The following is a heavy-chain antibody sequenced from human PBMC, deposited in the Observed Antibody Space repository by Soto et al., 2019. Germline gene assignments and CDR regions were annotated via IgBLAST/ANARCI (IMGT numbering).Heavy chain of an antibody. Sequence: ASVKVSCKASGYTFTSYGISWVRQAPGQGLEWMGWISAYNGNTNYAQKLQGRVTMTTDTSTSTAYMELRSLRSDDTAVYYCARDSSRGLTGYYIGWFDPWGQGTLGTVSS. D-gene: IGHD3-9*01. CDR2: ISAYNGNT. V-gene: IGHV1-18*01. CDR1: GYTFTSYG. J-gene: IGHJ5*02. CDR3: ARDSSRGLTGYYIGWFDP.